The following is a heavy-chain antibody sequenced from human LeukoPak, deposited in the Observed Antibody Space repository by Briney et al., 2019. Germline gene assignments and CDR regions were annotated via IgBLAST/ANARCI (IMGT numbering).Heavy chain of an antibody. CDR3: ARAGSGSYFSYLNWFDP. V-gene: IGHV4-30-2*01. D-gene: IGHD3-10*01. CDR1: GGSISSGGYS. CDR2: IHYSGDT. Sequence: SQTLSLTCAVSGGSISSGGYSWSWIRQPAGKGLEWSGYIHYSGDTYYTPSLKSRVTISVDRSKNQFSLKLSSVTAADTAVYYCARAGSGSYFSYLNWFDPWGQGTLVTVSS. J-gene: IGHJ5*02.